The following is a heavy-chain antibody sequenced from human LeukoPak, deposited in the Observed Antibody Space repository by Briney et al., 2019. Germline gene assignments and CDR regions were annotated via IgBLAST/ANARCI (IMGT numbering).Heavy chain of an antibody. J-gene: IGHJ4*02. Sequence: SETLSLTCTVSGGSISSYYWSWLRQPPGKGLEWIGYIYYSGSTNYNPSLKSRVTISVDTSKNQFSLKLSSVTAADTAVHYCARALLVRGVTTFDYWGQGTLVTVSS. CDR1: GGSISSYY. V-gene: IGHV4-59*01. CDR2: IYYSGST. D-gene: IGHD3-10*01. CDR3: ARALLVRGVTTFDY.